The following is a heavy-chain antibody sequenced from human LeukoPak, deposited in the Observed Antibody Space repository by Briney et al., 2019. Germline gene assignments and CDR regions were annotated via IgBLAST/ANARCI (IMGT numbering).Heavy chain of an antibody. Sequence: GGSLRLSCAASGFTFSSYEMNWVRQAPGKGLEWVSYISSSGSTIYYADSVKGRFTISRDNAKNSLYLQMNSLRAEDTAVYYCARERQWLVMEGGAFDIWGQGTMVTVSS. J-gene: IGHJ3*02. D-gene: IGHD6-19*01. CDR2: ISSSGSTI. CDR1: GFTFSSYE. V-gene: IGHV3-48*03. CDR3: ARERQWLVMEGGAFDI.